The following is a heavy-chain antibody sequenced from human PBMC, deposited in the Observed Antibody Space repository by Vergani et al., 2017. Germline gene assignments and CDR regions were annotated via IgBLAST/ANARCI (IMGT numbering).Heavy chain of an antibody. CDR2: MNPNSGNT. V-gene: IGHV1-8*03. D-gene: IGHD3-22*01. CDR3: ARGRYYYDSSGYRGWFDP. Sequence: QVQLEQSGAEVKKPGSSVKVSCKASGYTFTSYDINWVRQATGQGLEWMGWMNPNSGNTGYAQKFQGRVTITRNTSISTAYMELSSLRSEDTAVYYCARGRYYYDSSGYRGWFDPWGQGTLVTVSS. CDR1: GYTFTSYD. J-gene: IGHJ5*02.